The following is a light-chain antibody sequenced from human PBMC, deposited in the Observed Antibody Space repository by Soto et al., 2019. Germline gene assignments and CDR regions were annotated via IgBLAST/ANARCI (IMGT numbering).Light chain of an antibody. V-gene: IGKV1-27*01. CDR1: QDIRNF. CDR3: QKYCSFPV. CDR2: AAS. Sequence: DIQMTQSPTSLSASVGDRVTITCRASQDIRNFVAWYQQKPGKAPKLLIYAASTLQSGVPSRFSGSGSGTAFTLTINSMPTQDVAHFSCQKYCSFPVFGPVTKVEIK. J-gene: IGKJ3*01.